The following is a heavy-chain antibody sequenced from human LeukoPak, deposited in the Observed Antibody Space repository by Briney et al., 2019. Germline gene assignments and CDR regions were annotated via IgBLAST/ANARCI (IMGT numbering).Heavy chain of an antibody. CDR1: GGSISTYY. CDR2: IEYSGST. J-gene: IGHJ4*02. Sequence: SETLSLTCTVSGGSISTYYWNWIRQPPGRGLEWLGYIEYSGSTNYNPSLKSRLTMSVDSSKNHFSLRLRSVTAADTAVYYCTRTSGYWPADFDFWGQGALVIVSS. V-gene: IGHV4-59*01. CDR3: TRTSGYWPADFDF. D-gene: IGHD5-12*01.